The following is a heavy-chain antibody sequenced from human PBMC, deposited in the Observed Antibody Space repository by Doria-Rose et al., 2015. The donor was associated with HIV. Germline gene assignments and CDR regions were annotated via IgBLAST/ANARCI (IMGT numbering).Heavy chain of an antibody. CDR2: IFSDDER. CDR1: GVSLSSPGMG. J-gene: IGHJ4*02. D-gene: IGHD6-13*01. CDR3: ARIKSSRWYHKYYFDF. V-gene: IGHV2-26*01. Sequence: SGPVLVKPTETLTLTCTVSGVSLSSPGMGVSWIRQPPGKALEWLANIFSDDERSYKTSRNSRLTISRCTSKSQVVLTMTDMDPVDTATYYCARIKSSRWYHKYYFDFWGQGTLVIVSA.